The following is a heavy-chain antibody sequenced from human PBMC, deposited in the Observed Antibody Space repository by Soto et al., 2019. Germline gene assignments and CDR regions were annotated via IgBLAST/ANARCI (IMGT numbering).Heavy chain of an antibody. J-gene: IGHJ4*02. Sequence: EVQLVESGGGLIQPGGSLRLSCAASGFTVSSNYMSWVRQAPGKGLEWVSVIYSGGSTYYADSVKGRFTISRDNSKNTLYLQMNSLRAEDTAVYYCARDRPGIVGANWDFDDWGQGTLVTVSS. CDR2: IYSGGST. CDR3: ARDRPGIVGANWDFDD. V-gene: IGHV3-53*01. D-gene: IGHD1-26*01. CDR1: GFTVSSNY.